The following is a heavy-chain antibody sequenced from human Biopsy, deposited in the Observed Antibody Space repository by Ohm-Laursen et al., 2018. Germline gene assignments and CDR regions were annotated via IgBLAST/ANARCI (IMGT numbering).Heavy chain of an antibody. CDR3: GRREVVITHDAFDT. D-gene: IGHD3-22*01. Sequence: SETLSLTCTVSGGSISSYYWTWIRQPPGEGLEWIGDVYYSGSTNRNPSLKSRVTILVDTSKNQFSLKMNSVTAADTAVYYCGRREVVITHDAFDTWGQGTMVTVSS. CDR2: VYYSGST. CDR1: GGSISSYY. V-gene: IGHV4-59*08. J-gene: IGHJ3*02.